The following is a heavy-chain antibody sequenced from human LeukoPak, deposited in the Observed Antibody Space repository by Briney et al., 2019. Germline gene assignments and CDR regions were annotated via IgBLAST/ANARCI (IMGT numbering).Heavy chain of an antibody. J-gene: IGHJ4*02. CDR2: INYSGGT. Sequence: PSETLSLTCSVSVGFTTYDYWSWIRQPPGKGLEWIGYINYSGGTNYNPSLKSRVTISVDTSKNQFSLKLTSVTAADTAVYYCARGIFGVVRHYYFDYWGQGTLVTVSS. D-gene: IGHD3-3*01. CDR3: ARGIFGVVRHYYFDY. V-gene: IGHV4-59*01. CDR1: VGFTTYDY.